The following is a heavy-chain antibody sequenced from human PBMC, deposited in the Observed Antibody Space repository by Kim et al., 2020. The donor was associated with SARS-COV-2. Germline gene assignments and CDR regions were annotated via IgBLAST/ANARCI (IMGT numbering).Heavy chain of an antibody. CDR2: ISSSSSYT. V-gene: IGHV3-11*06. D-gene: IGHD3-22*01. CDR3: ARSFSGSGYFSYYFDY. Sequence: GGSLRLSCAASGFTFSDYYMSWIRQAPGKGLEWVSYISSSSSYTNYADSVKGRFTISRDNAKNSLYLQMNSLRAEDTAVYYCARSFSGSGYFSYYFDYWGQGTLVTVSS. J-gene: IGHJ4*02. CDR1: GFTFSDYY.